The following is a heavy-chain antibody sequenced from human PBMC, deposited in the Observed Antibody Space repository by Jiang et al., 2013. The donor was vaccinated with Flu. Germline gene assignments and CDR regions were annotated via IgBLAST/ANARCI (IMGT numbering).Heavy chain of an antibody. CDR3: VQVLRQVWVPSSGYHYGMDV. V-gene: IGHV3-30*03. D-gene: IGHD3-9*01. CDR1: GFTFANYG. CDR2: ISFDASNK. J-gene: IGHJ6*02. Sequence: QLVESGGGVVQPGTDLRLSCVASGFTFANYGMHWVRQVPAKGLEWVAVISFDASNKYYADSVRGRATISRDNSRSTLYLQMNSLRPEDTAVYYCVQVLRQVWVPSSGYHYGMDVWGQGTTVTVSS.